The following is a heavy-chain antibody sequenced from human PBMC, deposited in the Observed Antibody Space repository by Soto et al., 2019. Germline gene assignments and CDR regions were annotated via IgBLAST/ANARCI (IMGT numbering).Heavy chain of an antibody. CDR1: GFTFSSYE. CDR2: ISSSCSTV. V-gene: IGHV3-48*03. CDR3: ARVGRDFITMVRGVDFDY. J-gene: IGHJ4*02. Sequence: PGVTLRLSCAASGFTFSSYEMNWVRQAPGKELEWVSYISSSCSTVYYADSVKGRFTISSDNAKNSLYLQMNSLRAEDTAVYYCARVGRDFITMVRGVDFDYWGQGTLVTVSS. D-gene: IGHD3-10*01.